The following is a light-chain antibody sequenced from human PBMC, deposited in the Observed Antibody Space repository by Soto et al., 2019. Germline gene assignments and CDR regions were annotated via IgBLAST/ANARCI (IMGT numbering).Light chain of an antibody. CDR2: DAS. J-gene: IGKJ2*01. V-gene: IGKV3-20*01. CDR1: QSISSSY. Sequence: DIVLTQSPGTLSLSPGERATLSCRASQSISSSYLAWYQQKPGQAPRLLIYDASSRATGIPDRFSGSGSGTYFTLTISRLEPEDFAVYYCQQYGSSLLYTFGQGTKLEIK. CDR3: QQYGSSLLYT.